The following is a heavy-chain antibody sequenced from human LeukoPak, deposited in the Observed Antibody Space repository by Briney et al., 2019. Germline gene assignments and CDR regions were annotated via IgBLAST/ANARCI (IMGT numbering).Heavy chain of an antibody. CDR3: ARGAWATRLAS. V-gene: IGHV4-34*01. J-gene: IGHJ4*02. D-gene: IGHD2-15*01. CDR1: GGSFSGYY. CDR2: INHSGST. Sequence: SETLSLTCAVYGGSFSGYYWSWIRQPPGKGLEWIGEINHSGSTNYNPSLKSRVAISMVPSKQQFSLILSSVTAADTAVYYCARGAWATRLASWGLGTPVTVSS.